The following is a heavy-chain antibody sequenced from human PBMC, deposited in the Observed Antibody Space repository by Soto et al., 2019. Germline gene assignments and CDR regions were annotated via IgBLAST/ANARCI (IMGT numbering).Heavy chain of an antibody. CDR3: ARDARRIAAAGLGGMDV. Sequence: ASVKVSCKASGYTFTSYGISWVRQAPGQGLEWMGWISAYNGNTNYAQKLQGRVTMTTDTSTSTAYMELRSLRSDDTAVYYCARDARRIAAAGLGGMDVWGQGTTVTVYS. V-gene: IGHV1-18*04. CDR2: ISAYNGNT. CDR1: GYTFTSYG. D-gene: IGHD6-13*01. J-gene: IGHJ6*02.